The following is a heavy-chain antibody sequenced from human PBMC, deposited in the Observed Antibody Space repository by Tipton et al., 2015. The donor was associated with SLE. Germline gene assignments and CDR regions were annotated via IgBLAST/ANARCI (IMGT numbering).Heavy chain of an antibody. V-gene: IGHV4-34*01. Sequence: TLSLTCAVNGGSFSTYFWSWIRQPPGRGLEWIGEINQSGSTNNKPSLKSQVTISVDTSKNQFSLKLSSVTAADTAVYYCARGRGSSRRTFDIWGQGTMVTVSS. D-gene: IGHD1-26*01. CDR1: GGSFSTYF. CDR3: ARGRGSSRRTFDI. CDR2: INQSGST. J-gene: IGHJ3*02.